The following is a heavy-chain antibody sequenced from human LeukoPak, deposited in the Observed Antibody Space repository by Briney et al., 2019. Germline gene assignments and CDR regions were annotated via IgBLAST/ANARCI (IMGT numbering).Heavy chain of an antibody. D-gene: IGHD3-10*01. CDR1: GFTFSSYG. CDR2: ISYDGSNK. J-gene: IGHJ4*02. CDR3: AKDADLHPGY. Sequence: QPGRSLRLSCAASGFTFSSYGMHWVRQAPGKGLEWVAVISYDGSNKYYADSVKGRFTISRDNSKNTLYLQMNSLRAEDTAVYYCAKDADLHPGYWGQGTLVTVSS. V-gene: IGHV3-30*18.